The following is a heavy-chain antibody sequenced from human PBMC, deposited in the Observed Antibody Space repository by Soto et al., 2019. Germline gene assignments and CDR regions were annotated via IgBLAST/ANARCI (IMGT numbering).Heavy chain of an antibody. D-gene: IGHD3-10*01. J-gene: IGHJ6*02. CDR3: ARDRLGPPRGNYGMDV. CDR1: GFTFSSYS. CDR2: ISSSSSHI. Sequence: EVQLVESGGGLVKPGGSLRLSCAASGFTFSSYSMNWVRQAPGKGLEWVSSISSSSSHIYYADSVKGRFTISRDNAKNSLYLQMNSLRAEDTAVYYCARDRLGPPRGNYGMDVWGQGTTVTVSS. V-gene: IGHV3-21*01.